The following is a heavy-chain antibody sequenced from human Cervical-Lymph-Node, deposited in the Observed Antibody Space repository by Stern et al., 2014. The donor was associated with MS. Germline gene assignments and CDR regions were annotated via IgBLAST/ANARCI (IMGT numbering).Heavy chain of an antibody. J-gene: IGHJ2*01. CDR3: ARDRSEPWYFDL. CDR2: IYYCGST. D-gene: IGHD5-12*01. V-gene: IGHV4-59*01. CDR1: GGSISSYC. Sequence: QVQLQESGPGLVKPSETLSLTCTVSGGSISSYCWSWIRQPPGKGLEGMGYIYYCGSTNYNPSLKRRVTISVDTSKNQFSLKLSSVTAADTSVYYCARDRSEPWYFDLWGRGTLVTVSS.